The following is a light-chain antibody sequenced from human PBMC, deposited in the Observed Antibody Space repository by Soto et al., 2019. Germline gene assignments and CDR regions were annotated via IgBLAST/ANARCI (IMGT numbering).Light chain of an antibody. CDR1: QTVSSNY. Sequence: ENVLTQSPDTLSLSPGEGATLSCRASQTVSSNYLARYQHRPGQAPKLIIHGASYTAPGIPDRFSGSGSGAVFTLTISRLEPEDFAVYFCQHYGNSLWTFGQGTKVEIK. V-gene: IGKV3-20*01. CDR2: GAS. J-gene: IGKJ1*01. CDR3: QHYGNSLWT.